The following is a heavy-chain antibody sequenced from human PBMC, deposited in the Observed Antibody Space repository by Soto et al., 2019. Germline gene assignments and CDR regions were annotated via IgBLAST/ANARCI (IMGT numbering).Heavy chain of an antibody. CDR3: ARGGMWTEKYSSTWNPFDF. V-gene: IGHV1-3*01. CDR1: GYTFTNYA. J-gene: IGHJ4*02. CDR2: IHAGNGNT. Sequence: QVQLVQSGAEVKKPGASVKVSCKASGYTFTNYAIHWVRQAPGQRLEWMGWIHAGNGNTKYLQKFQDRVTIIRDTSASTAYMELSSLRSEDTAVYYCARGGMWTEKYSSTWNPFDFWGQGTLVTVSS. D-gene: IGHD6-13*01.